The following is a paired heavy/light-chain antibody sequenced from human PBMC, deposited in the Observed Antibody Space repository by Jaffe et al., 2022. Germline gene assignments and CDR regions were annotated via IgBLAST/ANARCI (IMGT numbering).Heavy chain of an antibody. CDR3: ARGGAHGGEDFDY. CDR1: GYTFTSYA. Sequence: QVQLVQSGSELKKPGASVKVSCKASGYTFTSYAMNWVRQAPGQGLEWMGWINTNTGNPTYAQGFTGRFVFSLDTSVSTAYLQISSLKAEDTAVYYCARGGAHGGEDFDYWGQGTLVTVSS. J-gene: IGHJ4*02. D-gene: IGHD3-10*01. CDR2: INTNTGNP. V-gene: IGHV7-4-1*02.
Light chain of an antibody. CDR3: MIWPSNDVV. J-gene: IGLJ2*01. CDR2: YYSDSDK. V-gene: IGLV5-37*01. CDR1: SDINVGSYN. Sequence: QPVLTQPPSSSASPGESARLTCTLPSDINVGSYNIYWYQQKPGSPPRYLLYYYSDSDKGQGSGVPSRFSGSKDASANTGILLISGLQSEDEADYYCMIWPSNDVVFGGGTKLTVL.